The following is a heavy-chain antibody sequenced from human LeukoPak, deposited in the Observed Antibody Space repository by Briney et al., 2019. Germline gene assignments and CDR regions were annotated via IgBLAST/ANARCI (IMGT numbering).Heavy chain of an antibody. D-gene: IGHD2-2*01. V-gene: IGHV1-46*01. J-gene: IGHJ4*02. CDR1: GYTFTSYY. CDR2: INPSGGST. Sequence: GASVKVSCKASGYTFTSYYMHWVRQAPGQGLEWMGIINPSGGSTSYAQKFQGRVTMTRDMSTSTVCMELSSLRSEDTAVYYCARAGRKGYCSSTSCYEVDYWGQGTLVTVSS. CDR3: ARAGRKGYCSSTSCYEVDY.